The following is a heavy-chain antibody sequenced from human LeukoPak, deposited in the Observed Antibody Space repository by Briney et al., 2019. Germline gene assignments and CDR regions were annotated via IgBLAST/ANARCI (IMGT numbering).Heavy chain of an antibody. CDR3: ARDLAYSRLDY. D-gene: IGHD5-18*01. V-gene: IGHV3-7*01. CDR1: GLTFSSSW. CDR2: INPDGNKK. J-gene: IGHJ4*02. Sequence: LTGGSLRLSCAVSGLTFSSSWMDWVRQAPGKGLEWVASINPDGNKKYSADSVKGRFTISRDNAENSLYLQMNSLRVEDTAFYYCARDLAYSRLDYWGQGMLVTVPS.